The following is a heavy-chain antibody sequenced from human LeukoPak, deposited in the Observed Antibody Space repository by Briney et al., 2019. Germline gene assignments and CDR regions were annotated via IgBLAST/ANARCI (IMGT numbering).Heavy chain of an antibody. D-gene: IGHD4-11*01. J-gene: IGHJ4*02. Sequence: PGGSLRLSCAGFVFTFSDYGIRRVRQAPGKGLEWVSFIRYDGNEYEKYYADSVKGRFTISKDNSKSTVYLQMNSLRAEDTAVYYCVKDLRDSNNFYTHLDWGQGTLVTVSS. V-gene: IGHV3-30*02. CDR3: VKDLRDSNNFYTHLD. CDR2: IRYDGNEYEK. CDR1: VFTFSDYG.